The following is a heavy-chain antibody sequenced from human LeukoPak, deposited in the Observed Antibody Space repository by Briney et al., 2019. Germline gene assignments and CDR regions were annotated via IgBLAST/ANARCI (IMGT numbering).Heavy chain of an antibody. CDR1: GGTFSSYA. V-gene: IGHV1-69*05. CDR3: AALFSNIAAAPHPLKSGY. Sequence: SVKVSCKASGGTFSSYAISWVRQAPGQGLEWMGGIIPIFGTANYAQKFQGRVTITTDESTSTAYMELSSLRSEDTAVYYCAALFSNIAAAPHPLKSGYWGQGTLVTVSS. D-gene: IGHD6-13*01. J-gene: IGHJ4*02. CDR2: IIPIFGTA.